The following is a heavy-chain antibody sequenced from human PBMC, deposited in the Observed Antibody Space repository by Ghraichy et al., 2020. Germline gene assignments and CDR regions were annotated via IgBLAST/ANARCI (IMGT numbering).Heavy chain of an antibody. J-gene: IGHJ4*02. D-gene: IGHD2-15*01. V-gene: IGHV3-15*01. CDR3: TTRSLVQWSVRFWDY. CDR2: IKSKTDGGTT. Sequence: GGSLRLSCAASGFTFSNAWMSWVRQAPGKGLEWVGRIKSKTDGGTTDYAAPVKGRFTISRDDSKNTLYLQMNSLKTEDTAVYYCTTRSLVQWSVRFWDYWGQGTLVTVSS. CDR1: GFTFSNAW.